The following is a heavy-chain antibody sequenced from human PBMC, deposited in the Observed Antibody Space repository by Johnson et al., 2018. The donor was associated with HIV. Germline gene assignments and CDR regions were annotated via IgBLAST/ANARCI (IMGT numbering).Heavy chain of an antibody. CDR2: IWYDGSNK. CDR1: GFTFNSYG. V-gene: IGHV3-33*01. Sequence: QVQLVESGGGVVQPGRSLRLSCAASGFTFNSYGMHWVRQAPGKGLEWVAVIWYDGSNKYYADSVKGRFTISRDNSKNTLYLQMNSLRAEDTAVYYCTSLGLDLLVKAPLSVVFDAFDIWGQGTMVTVSS. D-gene: IGHD3-16*01. J-gene: IGHJ3*02. CDR3: TSLGLDLLVKAPLSVVFDAFDI.